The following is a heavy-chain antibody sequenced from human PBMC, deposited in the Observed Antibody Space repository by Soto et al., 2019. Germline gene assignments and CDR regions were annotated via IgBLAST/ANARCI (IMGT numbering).Heavy chain of an antibody. Sequence: SQTLSLTCGISGDSVSSNSAAWDWIRQSPLRGLEWLGRAYYRSRWYIDYTLSVKSRMTITPDTSNNQVTLQLNSVTPEDTAVYYCAGGYTTGWHDYWGQGTLVTVSS. CDR1: GDSVSSNSAA. J-gene: IGHJ4*02. CDR3: AGGYTTGWHDY. CDR2: AYYRSRWYI. V-gene: IGHV6-1*01. D-gene: IGHD2-8*02.